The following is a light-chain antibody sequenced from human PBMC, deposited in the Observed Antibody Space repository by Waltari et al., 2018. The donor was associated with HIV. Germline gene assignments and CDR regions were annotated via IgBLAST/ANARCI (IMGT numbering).Light chain of an antibody. CDR1: QSLLFSSTGKNF. Sequence: DIVMTQSPESLTVSLGARATINCKSSQSLLFSSTGKNFLAWYQLRPGQPPKLLLSLATSRETGVPERFGGTASGTNFTLTIDNFQAEDVAIYYCQQYFTNPRTFGQGTELQI. J-gene: IGKJ2*01. V-gene: IGKV4-1*01. CDR3: QQYFTNPRT. CDR2: LAT.